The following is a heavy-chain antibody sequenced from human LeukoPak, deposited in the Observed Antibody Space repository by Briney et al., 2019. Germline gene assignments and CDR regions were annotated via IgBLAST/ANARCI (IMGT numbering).Heavy chain of an antibody. CDR1: GESFSGYY. D-gene: IGHD2-2*01. J-gene: IGHJ4*02. V-gene: IGHV4-34*01. CDR3: ARNPQDCSSTSCYFDY. CDR2: INHSGST. Sequence: SQTLSLTCAVYGESFSGYYWRWIRQPPGKGLEWIGEINHSGSTNYNPSLKSRVTISVDTSKNQFSLKLSSVTAADTAVYYCARNPQDCSSTSCYFDYWGQGTLVTVSS.